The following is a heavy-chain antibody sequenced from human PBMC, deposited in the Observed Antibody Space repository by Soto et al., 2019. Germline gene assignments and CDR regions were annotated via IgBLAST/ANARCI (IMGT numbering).Heavy chain of an antibody. J-gene: IGHJ1*01. CDR1: GFTFSTYV. Sequence: QVQLVESGGGVVQPGRSLRLSCAASGFTFSTYVMHWVRQVPGKGLEWVALISHDESNKQYADSVKGRFTISRDNYKNTLSLQMDGVRAEETAVYYCAREDESSGYAGTFHRWGQGTLVTVSS. CDR3: AREDESSGYAGTFHR. D-gene: IGHD3-22*01. CDR2: ISHDESNK. V-gene: IGHV3-30-3*01.